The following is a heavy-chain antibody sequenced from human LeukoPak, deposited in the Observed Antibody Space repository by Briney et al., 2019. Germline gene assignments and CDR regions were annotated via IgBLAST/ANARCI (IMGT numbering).Heavy chain of an antibody. CDR2: ISSSSYI. V-gene: IGHV3-21*04. J-gene: IGHJ3*02. D-gene: IGHD2-2*01. CDR3: AKDIVVVPAARGNDAFDI. CDR1: GFTFSIYS. Sequence: PGGSLRLSCAASGFTFSIYSMNWVRQAPGKGLEWVSSISSSSYIYYADSVKGRFTISRDNAKNSLYLQMNSLRAEDTAVYYCAKDIVVVPAARGNDAFDIWGQGTMVTVSS.